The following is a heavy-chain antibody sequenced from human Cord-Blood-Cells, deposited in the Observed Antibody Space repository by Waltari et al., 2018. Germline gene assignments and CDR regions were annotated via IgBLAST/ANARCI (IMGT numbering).Heavy chain of an antibody. J-gene: IGHJ5*02. CDR1: GGPISSYY. Sequence: QVQLQESGPGLVKPSETLSLTCTVSGGPISSYYWSWIRPPAGKGLEWIGRIYTSGSTNYNPSLKSRVTMSVDTSKNQFSLKLSSVTAADTAVYYCARGITMVRGVTGWFDHWGQGTLVTVSS. CDR2: IYTSGST. V-gene: IGHV4-4*07. CDR3: ARGITMVRGVTGWFDH. D-gene: IGHD3-10*01.